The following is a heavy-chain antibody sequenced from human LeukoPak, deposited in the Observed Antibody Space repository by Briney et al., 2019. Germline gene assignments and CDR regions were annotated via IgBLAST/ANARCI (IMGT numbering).Heavy chain of an antibody. V-gene: IGHV1-18*01. CDR2: ISAYNGHT. J-gene: IGHJ5*02. D-gene: IGHD2-2*02. Sequence: ASVKVSCKASGYVLLSYYINWVRQAPGQGLEWMGSISAYNGHTNFAQKFQGRVTMTTDTATSTAYMELSSVRSEDTAVYYCARVLVVVPAAISWFDRWGQGTLVTVSS. CDR3: ARVLVVVPAAISWFDR. CDR1: GYVLLSYY.